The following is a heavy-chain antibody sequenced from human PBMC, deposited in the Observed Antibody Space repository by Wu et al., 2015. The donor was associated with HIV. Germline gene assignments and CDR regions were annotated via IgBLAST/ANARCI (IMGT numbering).Heavy chain of an antibody. CDR3: ARYVGYCYFDF. J-gene: IGHJ2*01. CDR1: GYRFGGYF. Sequence: QVQLVQSGTEVKKPGASVKVSCKTSGYRFGGYFLHWVRQAPGQGLKWMGWISGDTGATRYAQKFQARVTLTRDTSIATTYMELRGLESDDTAVYYCARYVGYCYFDFWGGGTLVTVSS. CDR2: ISGDTGAT. V-gene: IGHV1-2*02. D-gene: IGHD3-16*01.